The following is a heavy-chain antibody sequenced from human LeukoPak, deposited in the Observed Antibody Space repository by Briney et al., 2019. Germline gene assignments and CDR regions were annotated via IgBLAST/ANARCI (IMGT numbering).Heavy chain of an antibody. V-gene: IGHV3-23*01. CDR3: ARDGLYDYGFDY. CDR1: GFTFSSYA. Sequence: GGSLRLSCAASGFTFSSYAMSWVRQAPGKGLEWVSAISGSGGITHYADSVRGRFTISRDNSKNTLYLQMNSLRAEDTAVCYCARDGLYDYGFDYWGQGTLVTVSS. D-gene: IGHD4-17*01. CDR2: ISGSGGIT. J-gene: IGHJ4*02.